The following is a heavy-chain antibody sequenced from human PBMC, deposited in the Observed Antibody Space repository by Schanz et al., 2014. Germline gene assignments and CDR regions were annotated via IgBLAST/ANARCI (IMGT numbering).Heavy chain of an antibody. Sequence: QVQLVQSGAEVKKPGSSVKVSCKASGGTFRSYTVSWVRQAPGQGLEWMGRITPTLGKVDYAQKFQGRVTITADISTSTAYMELISVTSEDTAVYYCARDPQYYYGSGRGYWGQGTLVTVST. CDR3: ARDPQYYYGSGRGY. V-gene: IGHV1-69*08. CDR1: GGTFRSYT. J-gene: IGHJ4*02. D-gene: IGHD3-10*01. CDR2: ITPTLGKV.